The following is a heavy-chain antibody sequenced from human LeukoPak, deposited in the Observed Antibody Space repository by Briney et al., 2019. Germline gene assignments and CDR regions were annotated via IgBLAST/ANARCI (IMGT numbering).Heavy chain of an antibody. Sequence: ASVKVSCKALGYTFTGYYMHWVRQAPGQGLEWMGWINPNTGGTNYAQKYQGRVTMTRDTTISTAYMELSRLTSDDTAVYYCASYPRYSSSPPFDYWGQGTLVTVSS. J-gene: IGHJ4*02. CDR2: INPNTGGT. CDR3: ASYPRYSSSPPFDY. V-gene: IGHV1-2*02. CDR1: GYTFTGYY. D-gene: IGHD6-19*01.